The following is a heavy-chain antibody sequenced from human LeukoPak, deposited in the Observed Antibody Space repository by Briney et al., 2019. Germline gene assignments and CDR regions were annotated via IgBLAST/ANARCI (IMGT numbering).Heavy chain of an antibody. CDR3: ARIPYSSGWYLVDY. D-gene: IGHD6-19*01. V-gene: IGHV4-61*05. CDR2: IYYSGST. CDR1: GGSISSSSYY. J-gene: IGHJ4*02. Sequence: SETLSLTCTVSGGSISSSSYYWGWIRQPPGKGLEWIGYIYYSGSTNYNPSLKSRVTISVDTSKNQFSLKLSSVTAADTAVYYCARIPYSSGWYLVDYWGQGTLVTVSS.